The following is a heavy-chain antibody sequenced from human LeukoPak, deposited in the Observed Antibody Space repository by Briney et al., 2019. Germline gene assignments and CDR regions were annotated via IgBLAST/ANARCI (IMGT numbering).Heavy chain of an antibody. Sequence: GGSLRLSCAASGFTFSSYGMHWARQAPGKGLGWVAFIRYNGNNQYYADSVKGRFTISRDNSKNTLYLQMNSLKGDDTAVYCCAKDSAFYYIDVWGKGTTVFISS. J-gene: IGHJ6*03. CDR1: GFTFSSYG. CDR2: IRYNGNNQ. D-gene: IGHD3-10*01. CDR3: AKDSAFYYIDV. V-gene: IGHV3-30*02.